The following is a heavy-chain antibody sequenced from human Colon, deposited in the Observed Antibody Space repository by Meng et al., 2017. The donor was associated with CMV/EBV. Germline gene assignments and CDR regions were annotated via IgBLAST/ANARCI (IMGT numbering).Heavy chain of an antibody. J-gene: IGHJ3*02. CDR3: ARDPFIKAFDI. CDR2: MKEDGSEK. Sequence: GESLKISCAASGFTFSNYWMTWLRQAPGRGLELVAHMKEDGSEKYFVGSVKGRFTISRDNAKNSLYLQMNSLRAEDTAVYYCARDPFIKAFDIWGQGTMVTVSS. CDR1: GFTFSNYW. V-gene: IGHV3-7*01.